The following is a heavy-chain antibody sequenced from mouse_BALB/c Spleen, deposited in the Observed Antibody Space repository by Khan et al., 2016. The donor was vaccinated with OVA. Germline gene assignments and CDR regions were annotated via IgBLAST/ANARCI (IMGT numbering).Heavy chain of an antibody. D-gene: IGHD1-1*01. CDR1: GYSIASDYA. J-gene: IGHJ2*01. CDR2: ISYSGNT. Sequence: EVELVESGPGLVRPSQSLSLTCTVTGYSIASDYAWNWIRQFPGNKLEWMGFISYSGNTNYNPSLKSRISIPRDTSKNQFFLQLNSVTTEDTARYYCARVYGGDFDYWGQGTPLTVSS. V-gene: IGHV3-2*02. CDR3: ARVYGGDFDY.